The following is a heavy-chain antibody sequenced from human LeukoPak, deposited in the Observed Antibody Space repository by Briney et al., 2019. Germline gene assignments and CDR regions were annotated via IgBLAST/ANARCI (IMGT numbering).Heavy chain of an antibody. CDR2: IKQDGSEK. CDR1: GVTLSSYA. V-gene: IGHV3-7*03. CDR3: ARDLAGSSSY. J-gene: IGHJ4*02. D-gene: IGHD6-13*01. Sequence: GGSLRLSCAASGVTLSSYAMSWVRQAPGKGLEWVANIKQDGSEKYYVDSVKGRFTISRDNAKNSLYLQMNSLRAEDTAVYYCARDLAGSSSYWGQGTLVTVSS.